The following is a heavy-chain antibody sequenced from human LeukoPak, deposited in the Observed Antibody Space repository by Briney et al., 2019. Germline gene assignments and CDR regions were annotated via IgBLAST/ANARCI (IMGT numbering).Heavy chain of an antibody. J-gene: IGHJ5*02. D-gene: IGHD3-9*01. CDR3: ARQGGLRYVDWLSGFDP. CDR1: GYSFTSYW. Sequence: GESLKISCKGSGYSFTSYWIGWVRQMPGKGLEWMGIIYPGDSDTRYSPSFQGQVTISADKSISTAYLQWSSLKASDTAMYYCARQGGLRYVDWLSGFDPWGQGTLVTVSS. V-gene: IGHV5-51*01. CDR2: IYPGDSDT.